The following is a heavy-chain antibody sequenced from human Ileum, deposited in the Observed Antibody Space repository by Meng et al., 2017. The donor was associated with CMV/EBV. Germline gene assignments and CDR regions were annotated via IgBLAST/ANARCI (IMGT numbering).Heavy chain of an antibody. D-gene: IGHD5-12*01. J-gene: IGHJ4*02. CDR2: TYSRSNWYH. CDR1: GVHVSRHSAA. V-gene: IGHV6-1*01. CDR3: ARAGVGGWYFDD. Sequence: SGVHVSRHSAAWSWVRQSPSRGLEWLGETYSRSNWYHTHSVSVKRRIPIDPDTSQYQFSLQLDSVSHDDTDVYYCARAGVGGWYFDDWGQGTLVTVSS.